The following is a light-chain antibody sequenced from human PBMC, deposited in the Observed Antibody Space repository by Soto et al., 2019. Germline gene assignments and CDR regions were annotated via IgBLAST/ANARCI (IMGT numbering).Light chain of an antibody. CDR2: AAS. CDR3: QQYGSSPRT. J-gene: IGKJ1*01. Sequence: EIVLTQSPGTLSLSPGERATLFCRASQTVRNNYLAWYQQRPGQAPRLLIYAASSRATGIPDRFSGSGSGTDFTLTISRLEPEDFAVYYCQQYGSSPRTFGRGTKVDSK. V-gene: IGKV3-20*01. CDR1: QTVRNNY.